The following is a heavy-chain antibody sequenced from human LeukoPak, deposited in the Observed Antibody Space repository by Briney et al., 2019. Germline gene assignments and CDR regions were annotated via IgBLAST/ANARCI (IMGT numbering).Heavy chain of an antibody. CDR1: GGTFSSYA. J-gene: IGHJ5*02. Sequence: ASVKVSCKASGGTFSSYAISWVRQAPGQGLEWMGGIIPIFGTANYAQKFQGRVTITADESTSTAYMELSSLRSEDTAVYYCTRVFGGIAGNWFDPWGQGTLVTVSS. CDR3: TRVFGGIAGNWFDP. D-gene: IGHD6-13*01. V-gene: IGHV1-69*13. CDR2: IIPIFGTA.